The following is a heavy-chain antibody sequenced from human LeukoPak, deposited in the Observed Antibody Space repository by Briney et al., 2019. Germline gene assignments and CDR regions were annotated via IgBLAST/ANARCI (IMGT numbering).Heavy chain of an antibody. V-gene: IGHV1-69*05. CDR1: GGTFSSYA. Sequence: ASVKVSRKASGGTFSSYAISWVRQAPGQGLEWMGRIIPIFGTANYAQKFQGRVTITTDESTSTAYMELSSPRSEDTAVYYCARDQDDYYDSSGYYWYFDYWGQGTLVTVSS. J-gene: IGHJ4*02. D-gene: IGHD3-22*01. CDR2: IIPIFGTA. CDR3: ARDQDDYYDSSGYYWYFDY.